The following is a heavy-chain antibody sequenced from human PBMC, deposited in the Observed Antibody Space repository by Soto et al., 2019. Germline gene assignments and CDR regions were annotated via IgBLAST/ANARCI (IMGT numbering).Heavy chain of an antibody. J-gene: IGHJ6*02. D-gene: IGHD4-17*01. CDR1: GGSISSGDYY. CDR3: AREELVTTGNYDYGMDV. Sequence: SETLSLTCTVSGGSISSGDYYWSWIRQPPGKGLAWIGYIYYSGSTYYNPSLKSRVTISVDTSKNQFSLKLRDVTAADTAVYYCAREELVTTGNYDYGMDVWGQGTTVTVSS. V-gene: IGHV4-30-4*02. CDR2: IYYSGST.